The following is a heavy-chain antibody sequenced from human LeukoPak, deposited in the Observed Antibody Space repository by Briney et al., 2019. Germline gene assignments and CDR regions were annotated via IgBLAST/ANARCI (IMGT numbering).Heavy chain of an antibody. CDR2: IYSGGST. Sequence: GGSLRLSCAASGFTVSSNYMSWVRQAPGKGLEWVSVIYSGGSTYYADSVKGRFTISRDNSKNTLYLQMNSLRAEDTAVCYCAMATYDILTGYNYYYYYGMDVWGQGTTVTVSS. J-gene: IGHJ6*02. CDR3: AMATYDILTGYNYYYYYGMDV. CDR1: GFTVSSNY. V-gene: IGHV3-66*01. D-gene: IGHD3-9*01.